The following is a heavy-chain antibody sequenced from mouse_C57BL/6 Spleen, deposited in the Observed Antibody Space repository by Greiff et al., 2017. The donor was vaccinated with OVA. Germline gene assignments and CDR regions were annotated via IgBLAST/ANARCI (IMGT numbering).Heavy chain of an antibody. V-gene: IGHV1-55*01. CDR2: IYPGSGST. CDR3: ARSGDYDPY. D-gene: IGHD2-4*01. Sequence: QVQLQQPGAELVKPGASVKMSCKASGYTFTSYWITWVKQRPGQGLEWIGDIYPGSGSTNYNEKFTSKATLTVDTSSSTAYMQLSSLASEDSAVYYCARSGDYDPYWGQGTTLTVSS. J-gene: IGHJ2*01. CDR1: GYTFTSYW.